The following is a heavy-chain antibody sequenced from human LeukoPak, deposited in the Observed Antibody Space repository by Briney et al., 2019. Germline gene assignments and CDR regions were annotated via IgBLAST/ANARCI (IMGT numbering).Heavy chain of an antibody. Sequence: GGSLRLSCAASGFTFSSYSMNWVRQAPGKGLEWVSSISSSSSYIYYADSAKGRFTISRDNAKNSLYLQMNSLRAEDTAVYYCARDKGMRYYDSSGYLDYWGQGTLVTVSS. CDR2: ISSSSSYI. V-gene: IGHV3-21*01. CDR1: GFTFSSYS. D-gene: IGHD3-22*01. J-gene: IGHJ4*02. CDR3: ARDKGMRYYDSSGYLDY.